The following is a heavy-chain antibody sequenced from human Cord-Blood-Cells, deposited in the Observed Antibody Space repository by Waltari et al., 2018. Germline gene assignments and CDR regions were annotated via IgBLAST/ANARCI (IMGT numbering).Heavy chain of an antibody. CDR2: IYSGGST. Sequence: EVQLVESGGGLIQPGGSLRLSCAASGFTVSSNYMSWVRQAPGKGLEWVSVIYSGGSTYYADSVKGRFIISRDNSKNTLYLQMNSLRAEDTAVYYCARDQDISSFDAFDIWGQGTMVTVSS. CDR3: ARDQDISSFDAFDI. D-gene: IGHD6-13*01. J-gene: IGHJ3*02. CDR1: GFTVSSNY. V-gene: IGHV3-53*01.